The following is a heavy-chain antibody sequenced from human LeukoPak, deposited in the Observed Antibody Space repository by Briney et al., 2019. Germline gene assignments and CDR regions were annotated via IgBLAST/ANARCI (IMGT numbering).Heavy chain of an antibody. CDR1: GYTFTSYD. D-gene: IGHD6-13*01. CDR2: ISAYNGNT. CDR3: ARDRRYSSSWYRGGNWFDP. J-gene: IGHJ5*02. V-gene: IGHV1-2*02. Sequence: ASVKVSCKASGYTFTSYDINWVRQAPGQGLEWMGWISAYNGNTNYAQKFQGRVTMTRDTSISTAYMELSRLRSDDTAVYYCARDRRYSSSWYRGGNWFDPWGQGTLVTVSS.